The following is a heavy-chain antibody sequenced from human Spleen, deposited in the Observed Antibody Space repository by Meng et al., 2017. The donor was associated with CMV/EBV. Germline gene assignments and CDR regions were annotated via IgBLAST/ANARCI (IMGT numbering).Heavy chain of an antibody. CDR2: ISSSSSYI. Sequence: GGSLRLSCAVYGGSLSGDYWSWVRQAPGKGLEWVSSISSSSSYIYYADSVKGRFTISRDNAKNSLYLQMNSLRAEDTAVYYCARGELGSAYGAFDIWGQGTMVTVSS. CDR1: GGSLSGDY. J-gene: IGHJ3*02. V-gene: IGHV3-21*01. CDR3: ARGELGSAYGAFDI. D-gene: IGHD1-26*01.